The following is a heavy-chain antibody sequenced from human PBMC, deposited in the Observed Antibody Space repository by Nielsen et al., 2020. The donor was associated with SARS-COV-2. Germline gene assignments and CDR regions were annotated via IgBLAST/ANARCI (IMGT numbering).Heavy chain of an antibody. CDR2: IYYSGST. V-gene: IGHV4-31*02. CDR3: ARGEYYDSLTGYSAGAFDI. J-gene: IGHJ3*02. Sequence: WLRQPPGKGLEWIGYIYYSGSTNYNPSLKSRVTISVDTSKNQFSLKLSSVTAADTAVYYCARGEYYDSLTGYSAGAFDIWGQGTMVTVSS. D-gene: IGHD3-9*01.